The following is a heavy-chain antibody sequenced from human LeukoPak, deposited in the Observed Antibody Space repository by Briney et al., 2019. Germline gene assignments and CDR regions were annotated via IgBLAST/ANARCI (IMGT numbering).Heavy chain of an antibody. CDR1: GGSFSGYY. V-gene: IGHV4-34*01. J-gene: IGHJ4*02. D-gene: IGHD6-13*01. CDR2: INHSGST. CDR3: ARGFVNSTPAAGAP. Sequence: SETLSLTCAVYGGSFSGYYWSWIRQPPGKGLEWIGEINHSGSTNYNPSLKSRVTISVDTSKNQFSLKLSSVTAADTAVYYCARGFVNSTPAAGAPWGQGTLATVSS.